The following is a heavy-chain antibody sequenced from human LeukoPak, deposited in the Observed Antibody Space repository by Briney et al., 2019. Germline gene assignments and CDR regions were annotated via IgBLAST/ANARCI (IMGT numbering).Heavy chain of an antibody. CDR1: GGTFSSYA. D-gene: IGHD3-10*01. CDR2: IIPILGIA. Sequence: APVKVSCKASGGTFSSYAISWVRQAPGQGLEWMGRIIPILGIANYAQKFRGRVTITADKSTSTAYMELSSLRSEDTAVYYCARAMVRGDYGMDVWGQGTTVTVSS. V-gene: IGHV1-69*04. J-gene: IGHJ6*02. CDR3: ARAMVRGDYGMDV.